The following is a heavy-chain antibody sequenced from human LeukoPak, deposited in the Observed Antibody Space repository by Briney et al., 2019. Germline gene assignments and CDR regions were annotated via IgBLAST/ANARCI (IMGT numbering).Heavy chain of an antibody. CDR2: IYSGSST. CDR1: GFTVSSNF. J-gene: IGHJ4*02. Sequence: GGSLRLSCAASGFTVSSNFMSWVRQAPGKGLEWVSLIYSGSSTYYADSVKGRFTISRDNSKNTLYLQMNSLRAEDTAVYYCARDAAAQQLVHYFDYWGQGTLVTVSS. D-gene: IGHD6-13*01. CDR3: ARDAAAQQLVHYFDY. V-gene: IGHV3-53*01.